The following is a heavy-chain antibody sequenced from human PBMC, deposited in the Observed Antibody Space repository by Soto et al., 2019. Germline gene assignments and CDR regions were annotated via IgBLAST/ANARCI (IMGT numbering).Heavy chain of an antibody. D-gene: IGHD4-4*01. V-gene: IGHV3-9*01. J-gene: IGHJ4*02. Sequence: EVQLVESGGGSVQPGRSLRLSCAASGFSFQNYAMHWVRQAPGKGLEWVSGISWNRGTIGYADSVRGRFTISRDNAKNSLYLQMNSLRPEDTAFYYCVKDKLYSNYEHYFDHWGQGTLVTVSS. CDR2: ISWNRGTI. CDR1: GFSFQNYA. CDR3: VKDKLYSNYEHYFDH.